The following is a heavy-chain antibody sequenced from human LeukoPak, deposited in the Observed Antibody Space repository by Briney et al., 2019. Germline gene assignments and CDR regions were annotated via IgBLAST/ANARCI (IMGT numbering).Heavy chain of an antibody. V-gene: IGHV4-39*07. CDR1: GGSISSTYY. Sequence: SETLSLTCTVSGGSISSTYYWDWIRQPPGKGLEWIGSIYYSWTTYYNPSLKSRVTISVDTSKNQFSLKLSPVTAADTAVYYCARSGSSTKYYFDYWGQGTLVTVSS. D-gene: IGHD2-15*01. CDR2: IYYSWTT. CDR3: ARSGSSTKYYFDY. J-gene: IGHJ4*02.